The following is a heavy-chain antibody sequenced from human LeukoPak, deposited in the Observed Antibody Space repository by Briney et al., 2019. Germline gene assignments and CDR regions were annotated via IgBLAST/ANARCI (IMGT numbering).Heavy chain of an antibody. J-gene: IGHJ4*02. Sequence: GGSLRLSCAASGFTFSNYAMTWVRQAPGKGLECVSAISGSGGTTYYADSVKGRFTISRDNSKNTLYLQMHSLRAEDTAVYYCAKQRLLWFGELSPPDYWGQGTLVTVSS. D-gene: IGHD3-10*01. CDR1: GFTFSNYA. CDR2: ISGSGGTT. CDR3: AKQRLLWFGELSPPDY. V-gene: IGHV3-23*01.